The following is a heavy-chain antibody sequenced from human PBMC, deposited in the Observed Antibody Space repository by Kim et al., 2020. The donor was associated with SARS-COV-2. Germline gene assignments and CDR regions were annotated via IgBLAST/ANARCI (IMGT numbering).Heavy chain of an antibody. D-gene: IGHD3-9*01. CDR3: ARDGTYYDILTGSYGFDP. CDR1: GFTFSSYW. J-gene: IGHJ5*02. Sequence: GGSLRLSCAASGFTFSSYWMSWVRQAQGKGLEWVANIKQDGSEKYYVDSVKGRFTISRDNAKNLVYLQMNGPRAEDTAVYYCARDGTYYDILTGSYGFDPWGQGTLVTVSS. CDR2: IKQDGSEK. V-gene: IGHV3-7*01.